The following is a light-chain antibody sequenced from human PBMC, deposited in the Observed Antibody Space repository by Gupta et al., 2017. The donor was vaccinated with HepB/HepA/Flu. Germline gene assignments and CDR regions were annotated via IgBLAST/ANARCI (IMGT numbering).Light chain of an antibody. CDR2: DVT. J-gene: IGLJ2*01. CDR3: SSVANTNTLVL. V-gene: IGLV2-14*03. CDR1: SNDIGGFDS. Sequence: QSALTQPASVSGSPGQSITISCTGTSNDIGGFDSVSWSQQDPGQAPKLLIYDVTNRPSGVSDRFSGSKSGNTASLTIAGLQAEDEADYYCSSVANTNTLVLFGGGTKLTVL.